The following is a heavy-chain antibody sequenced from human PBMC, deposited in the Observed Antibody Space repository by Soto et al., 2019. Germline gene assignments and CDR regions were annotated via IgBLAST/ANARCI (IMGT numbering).Heavy chain of an antibody. CDR3: AKGFSIVFKAPMDV. Sequence: GGSLRLSCAASGFTFSSYAMSWVRQAPGKGLEWVSVISGRNGSTYYADSVKGRFTISRDNSKNTLCLQMNSLRAEDTAIYYCAKGFSIVFKAPMDVWGPGTTVTVSS. D-gene: IGHD3-9*01. V-gene: IGHV3-23*01. CDR1: GFTFSSYA. J-gene: IGHJ6*02. CDR2: ISGRNGST.